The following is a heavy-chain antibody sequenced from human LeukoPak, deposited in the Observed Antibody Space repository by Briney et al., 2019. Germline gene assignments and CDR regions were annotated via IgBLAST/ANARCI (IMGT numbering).Heavy chain of an antibody. J-gene: IGHJ6*03. V-gene: IGHV4-34*01. CDR2: INHSGNT. Sequence: SETLSLTCAVSGGSFSGYYWSWIRQPPGKGLEWTGEINHSGNTNYNPSLKSRVTISVDTSKNPFSLKLSSVTAADTAVYYCARRPLFYYYYYMDVWGKGTTVTISS. CDR1: GGSFSGYY. CDR3: ARRPLFYYYYYMDV.